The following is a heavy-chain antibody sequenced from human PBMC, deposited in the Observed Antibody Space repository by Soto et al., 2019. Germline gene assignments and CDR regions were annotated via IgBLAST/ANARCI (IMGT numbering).Heavy chain of an antibody. D-gene: IGHD4-17*01. CDR1: GGSISRYY. Sequence: TSETLSLTCTVSGGSISRYYWSWIRQPPGKGLEWIGYIYYSGSTNYNPSLKSRVAMSVDTSNNQFSLKLSSATAAATAVYYCGKQGASGDNYSFDYWGQGTKVTVSP. CDR3: GKQGASGDNYSFDY. CDR2: IYYSGST. J-gene: IGHJ4*02. V-gene: IGHV4-59*08.